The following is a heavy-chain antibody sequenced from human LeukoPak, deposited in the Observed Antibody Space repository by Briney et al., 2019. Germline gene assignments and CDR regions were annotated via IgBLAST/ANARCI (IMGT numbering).Heavy chain of an antibody. CDR1: GFTFSSYG. J-gene: IGHJ4*02. CDR2: IRYDGSNK. Sequence: GGSLRLSCAASGFTFSSYGMHWVRQAPGKGLEWVAFIRYDGSNKYYADSVKGRFTISRDNSKNTLYLQMNSLRAEDTAVYYCAKEVPNSSGYPSDYWGQGTLVTVSS. CDR3: AKEVPNSSGYPSDY. V-gene: IGHV3-30*02. D-gene: IGHD3-22*01.